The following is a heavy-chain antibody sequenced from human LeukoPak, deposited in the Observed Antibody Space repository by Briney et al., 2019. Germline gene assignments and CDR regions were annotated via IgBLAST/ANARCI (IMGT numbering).Heavy chain of an antibody. CDR2: INHSGGHK. CDR1: AFTFNNFA. J-gene: IGHJ4*02. Sequence: GGSLRLSCAASAFTFNNFAMSWVRQAPGKGLEWVSGINHSGGHKYYADSVKGRLTISRDNSKYTLYLQMNSLRAEDTAVYYCAKDDSMTLDHFDYWGQGTLVSVSS. CDR3: AKDDSMTLDHFDY. V-gene: IGHV3-23*01. D-gene: IGHD4-11*01.